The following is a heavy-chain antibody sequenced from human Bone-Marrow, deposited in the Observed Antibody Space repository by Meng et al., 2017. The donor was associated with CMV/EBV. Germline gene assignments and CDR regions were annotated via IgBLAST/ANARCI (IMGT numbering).Heavy chain of an antibody. CDR1: GYTFTNYD. CDR3: ARGPYTRHGAFDI. V-gene: IGHV1-8*01. J-gene: IGHJ3*02. CDR2: MNPNSGNT. Sequence: ASVKVSCKASGYTFTNYDINWVRQATGQGLEWMGWMNPNSGNTGYAQKFQGRVTMTRDTSISTAYMELSSLRSDDTAVYYCARGPYTRHGAFDIWGQGTMVTVPS.